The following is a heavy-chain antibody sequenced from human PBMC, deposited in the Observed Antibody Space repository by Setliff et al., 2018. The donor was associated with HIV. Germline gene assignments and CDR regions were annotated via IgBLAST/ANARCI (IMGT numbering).Heavy chain of an antibody. Sequence: ASVKVSCKASGYTFTGYYMHWVRQAPGHGLEWMGWISPNFGHTKYAQKFLDRVTMTIDTATSRAYMELRSLRSDDTAVYFCATTKGLSSGYDYWGQGTLVTVSS. V-gene: IGHV1-18*04. J-gene: IGHJ4*02. CDR2: ISPNFGHT. D-gene: IGHD3-22*01. CDR3: ATTKGLSSGYDY. CDR1: GYTFTGYY.